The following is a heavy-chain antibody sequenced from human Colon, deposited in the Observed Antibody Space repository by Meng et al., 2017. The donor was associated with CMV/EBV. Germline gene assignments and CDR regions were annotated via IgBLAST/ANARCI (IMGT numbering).Heavy chain of an antibody. CDR2: IYPTDSNT. Sequence: GSLRLSCKGSGYSFSSYWIAWMRQMPGKGLEWMGIIYPTDSNTKYSPSFHGQVTISVDRSINTAYLQWSSLKASDTAVYFCARHAGGSNPLDFWGQGTLVTVSS. CDR3: ARHAGGSNPLDF. D-gene: IGHD2-15*01. CDR1: GYSFSSYW. V-gene: IGHV5-51*01. J-gene: IGHJ4*02.